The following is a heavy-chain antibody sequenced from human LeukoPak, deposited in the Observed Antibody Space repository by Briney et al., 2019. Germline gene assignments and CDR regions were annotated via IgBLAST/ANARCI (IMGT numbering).Heavy chain of an antibody. CDR3: ARERGYSYGYYAFDI. D-gene: IGHD5-18*01. CDR2: INHSGST. J-gene: IGHJ3*02. V-gene: IGHV4-34*01. CDR1: GGSFSGYF. Sequence: SETLSLSCAVSGGSFSGYFGSWIRQPPGKGLEWIGEINHSGSTNYNPSLKSRVTISVDTSKNQFSLKLSSVTAADTAVYYCARERGYSYGYYAFDIWGQGTLVTVSS.